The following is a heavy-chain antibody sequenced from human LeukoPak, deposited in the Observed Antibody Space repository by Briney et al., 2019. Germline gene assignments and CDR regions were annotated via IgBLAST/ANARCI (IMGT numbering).Heavy chain of an antibody. Sequence: ASVKVSCKASGGTFSSYAISWVRQAPGQGLEWMGWISTYNGNTNYAQKFQGRVTLTTDTSTRTAYMDLRSLRSDDTAVYHCARVALGSWYFDLWGRGTLVTVSS. V-gene: IGHV1-18*01. D-gene: IGHD2-15*01. CDR1: GGTFSSYA. CDR2: ISTYNGNT. J-gene: IGHJ2*01. CDR3: ARVALGSWYFDL.